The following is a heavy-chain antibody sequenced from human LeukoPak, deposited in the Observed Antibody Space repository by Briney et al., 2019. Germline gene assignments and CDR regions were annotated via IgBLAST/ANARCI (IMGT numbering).Heavy chain of an antibody. Sequence: ASVKVSCKASGYTFTSYGISWVRQAPGQGLEWMGWINPNSGGTNYAQKFQGRVTMTRDTSISTAYMELSRLRSDDTAVYYCARDCGGLGFDPWGQGTLVTVSS. CDR2: INPNSGGT. CDR3: ARDCGGLGFDP. CDR1: GYTFTSYG. D-gene: IGHD3-16*01. V-gene: IGHV1-2*02. J-gene: IGHJ5*02.